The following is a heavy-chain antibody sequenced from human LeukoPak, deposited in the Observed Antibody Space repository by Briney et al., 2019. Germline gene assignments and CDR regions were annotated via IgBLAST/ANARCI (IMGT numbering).Heavy chain of an antibody. D-gene: IGHD4-23*01. CDR3: ARDPDMTGGY. J-gene: IGHJ4*02. CDR2: INHSGST. V-gene: IGHV4-34*01. Sequence: PSETLSLTCAVYGGAFSGYYWSWIRQPPGKGLEWIGKINHSGSTNYNPSLKSRVTISVDTSKNQFSLKLSSVTAADTAVYYCARDPDMTGGYWGQGTLVTVS. CDR1: GGAFSGYY.